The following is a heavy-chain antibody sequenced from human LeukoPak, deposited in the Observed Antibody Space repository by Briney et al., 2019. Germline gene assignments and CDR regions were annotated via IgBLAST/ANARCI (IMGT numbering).Heavy chain of an antibody. CDR1: GGSISSSSYY. Sequence: SETLSLTCTVSGGSISSSSYYWGWIRQPPGKGLEWIGSIYYSGSTYYNPSLKSRVTISVDTSKNQFSLRLSSVTAADTAVYYCARLAYDSSGSPLDYWGQGTLVTVSS. CDR2: IYYSGST. CDR3: ARLAYDSSGSPLDY. J-gene: IGHJ4*02. D-gene: IGHD3-22*01. V-gene: IGHV4-39*07.